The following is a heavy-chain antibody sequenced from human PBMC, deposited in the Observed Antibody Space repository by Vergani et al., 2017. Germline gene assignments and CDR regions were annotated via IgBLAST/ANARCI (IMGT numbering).Heavy chain of an antibody. V-gene: IGHV4-34*01. J-gene: IGHJ6*02. CDR1: GGSFTSYH. D-gene: IGHD4-11*01. CDR2: IDHTGRP. Sequence: QVQLQQWGGGLLKPSETLSLTCVVNGGSFTSYHWTWIRQSPGEGLEWVGDIDHTGRPDYNPSLKSRRTMSVDKSRNQFSLTRNSVTATDTAIYFCARVNTETNGHLYYYYDMDVWGQGTAVTVS. CDR3: ARVNTETNGHLYYYYDMDV.